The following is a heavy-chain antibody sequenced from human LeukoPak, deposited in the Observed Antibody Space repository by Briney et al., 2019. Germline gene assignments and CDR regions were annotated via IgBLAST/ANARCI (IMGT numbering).Heavy chain of an antibody. CDR2: FDPEDGET. CDR3: ATSPSQYSSSWYYYYGMDV. D-gene: IGHD6-13*01. V-gene: IGHV1-24*01. CDR1: GYTLTELS. J-gene: IGHJ6*02. Sequence: ASVKVSCTVSGYTLTELSMHWVRQPPGKGHEWMGGFDPEDGETTYAQKLQARVTTTEDTPTDTAYMELSSLRSEDTAVYYCATSPSQYSSSWYYYYGMDVWGQGTTVTVSS.